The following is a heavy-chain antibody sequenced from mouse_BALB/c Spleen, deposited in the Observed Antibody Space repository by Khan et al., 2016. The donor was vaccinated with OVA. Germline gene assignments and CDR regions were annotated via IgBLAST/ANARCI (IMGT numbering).Heavy chain of an antibody. Sequence: QLEESGPGLVKPSQSLSLTCTVTGYSITSGYAWNWIRQFPGNKLEWMGYISYSGVTSYTPSLKSRISITRDTSKNQFFLQLNSVTTEDTATYYCARGKYYGYYFDYWGQGTTRTVSS. CDR3: ARGKYYGYYFDY. J-gene: IGHJ2*01. D-gene: IGHD1-1*01. CDR2: ISYSGVT. CDR1: GYSITSGYA. V-gene: IGHV3-2*02.